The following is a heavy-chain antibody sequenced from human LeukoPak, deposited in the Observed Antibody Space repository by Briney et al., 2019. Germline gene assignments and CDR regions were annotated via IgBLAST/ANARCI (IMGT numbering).Heavy chain of an antibody. CDR3: ARVGPQIPTYYYDSSGYKGYMDV. Sequence: PSETLSLTCTVSGGSISSYYWSWIRQPPGKGLEWIGEINHSGSTNYNPSLKSRVTISVDTSKNQFSLKLSSVTAADTAVYHCARVGPQIPTYYYDSSGYKGYMDVWGKGTTVTVSS. V-gene: IGHV4-34*01. CDR1: GGSISSYY. D-gene: IGHD3-22*01. CDR2: INHSGST. J-gene: IGHJ6*03.